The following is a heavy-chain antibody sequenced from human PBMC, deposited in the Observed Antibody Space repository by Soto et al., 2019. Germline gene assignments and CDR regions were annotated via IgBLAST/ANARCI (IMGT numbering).Heavy chain of an antibody. Sequence: ASVKVSCKASGGTFSSYAISWVRQAPGQGLEWMGGIIPIFGTANYAQKFQGRVTITADESTSTAYMELSSLRSEDTAVYYCAINLPDTAMADYYYYYYGMDVWGQGTTVTVSS. J-gene: IGHJ6*02. D-gene: IGHD5-18*01. CDR2: IIPIFGTA. V-gene: IGHV1-69*13. CDR3: AINLPDTAMADYYYYYYGMDV. CDR1: GGTFSSYA.